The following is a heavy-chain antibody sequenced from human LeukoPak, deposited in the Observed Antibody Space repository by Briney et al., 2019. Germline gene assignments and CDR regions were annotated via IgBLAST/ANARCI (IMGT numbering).Heavy chain of an antibody. CDR3: ARETAAAGAFDI. V-gene: IGHV4-31*03. CDR2: IYYSGST. D-gene: IGHD6-13*01. J-gene: IGHJ3*02. CDR1: GGSISSGGYY. Sequence: PSQTLSLTCTVSGGSISSGGYYWSWIRQHPGKGLEWIGYIYYSGSTYYNPSLKSRVTILVDTSKNQFSLKLSSVTAADTAVYYCARETAAAGAFDIWGQGTMVTVSS.